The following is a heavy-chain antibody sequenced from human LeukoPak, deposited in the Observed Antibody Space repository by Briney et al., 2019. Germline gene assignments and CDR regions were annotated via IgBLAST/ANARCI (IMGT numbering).Heavy chain of an antibody. D-gene: IGHD3-10*01. J-gene: IGHJ4*02. Sequence: PSETLSLTCTVSGGSISSSSYYWGWIRQPPGKGLEWIGSIYYSGSTYYNPSLKSRVTISVDTSKNQFSLKLSSVTAADTAVYYCARHRARGKVRGIYNYFDYWGQGTLVTVSS. CDR1: GGSISSSSYY. CDR2: IYYSGST. V-gene: IGHV4-39*01. CDR3: ARHRARGKVRGIYNYFDY.